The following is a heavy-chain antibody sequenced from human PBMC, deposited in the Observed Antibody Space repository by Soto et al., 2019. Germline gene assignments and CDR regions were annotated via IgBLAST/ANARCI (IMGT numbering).Heavy chain of an antibody. J-gene: IGHJ4*02. Sequence: GGSLRLYCSASGFTFSSYAMSWVRQAPGKGLEWVSAISGSGGSTYYADSVKGRFTISRDNSKNTLYLQMNSLRAEDTAVYYRAKHSIYPPDYFDYWGQGPLVTV. CDR3: AKHSIYPPDYFDY. V-gene: IGHV3-23*01. CDR2: ISGSGGST. CDR1: GFTFSSYA.